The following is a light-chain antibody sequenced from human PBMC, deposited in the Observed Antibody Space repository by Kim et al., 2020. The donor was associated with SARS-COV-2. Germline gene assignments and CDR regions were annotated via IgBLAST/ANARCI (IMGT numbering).Light chain of an antibody. CDR2: GKN. CDR1: SLRSYY. CDR3: NSRDSSGNHP. Sequence: SYELTQDPAVSVALGQTVRITCQGDSLRSYYASWYQQKPGQAPVLVIYGKNNRPSGLPDRFSGSSSGNTASLTITGAQAEDEADYYCNSRDSSGNHPFGG. V-gene: IGLV3-19*01. J-gene: IGLJ2*01.